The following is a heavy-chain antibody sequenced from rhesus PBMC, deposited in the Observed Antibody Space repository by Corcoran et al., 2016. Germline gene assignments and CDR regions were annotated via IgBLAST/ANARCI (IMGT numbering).Heavy chain of an antibody. CDR1: GASVSSESST. CDR2: TYYRSKWYN. D-gene: IGHD2-21*01. CDR3: ARAVCTGSGCYLYYGLDS. Sequence: QVQLQESGPGLVKPSQTLSLTCAIYGASVSSESSTWNRIRLAPSGGLEWPGRTYYRSKWYNDYAQSVQNRITINPDTSKNQFSLQLNSVTPEDMAVYYCARAVCTGSGCYLYYGLDSWGQGVVVTVSS. V-gene: IGHV6-1*01. J-gene: IGHJ6*01.